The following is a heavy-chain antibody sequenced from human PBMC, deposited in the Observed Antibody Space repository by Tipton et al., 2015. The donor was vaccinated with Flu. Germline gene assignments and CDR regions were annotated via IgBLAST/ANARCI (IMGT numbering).Heavy chain of an antibody. Sequence: GSLRLSCAASGFTFSTYAMGWVRQAPGKGLEWVSSISDTGASSYFADSVKGRFTISRDNSKNTLYLQMNGLRAEDTALYFCAKSPGYGDVFDSWGQGTLVTVSS. CDR1: GFTFSTYA. D-gene: IGHD3-16*01. CDR3: AKSPGYGDVFDS. V-gene: IGHV3-23*01. J-gene: IGHJ4*02. CDR2: ISDTGASS.